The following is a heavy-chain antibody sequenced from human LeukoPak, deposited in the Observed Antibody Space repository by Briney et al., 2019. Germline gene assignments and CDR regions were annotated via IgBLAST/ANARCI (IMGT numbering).Heavy chain of an antibody. CDR3: ARAITMVRGVIIKPYYFDY. V-gene: IGHV1-18*01. CDR2: ISASNGNT. D-gene: IGHD3-10*01. Sequence: ASVKVSCKASGYTFTRYGISWVRQAPGQGLQWLGWISASNGNTNYAQKFRDRVTMSTDTSTSTAYMELRSLRSDDTAVYYCARAITMVRGVIIKPYYFDYWGQGTLVTVSS. J-gene: IGHJ4*02. CDR1: GYTFTRYG.